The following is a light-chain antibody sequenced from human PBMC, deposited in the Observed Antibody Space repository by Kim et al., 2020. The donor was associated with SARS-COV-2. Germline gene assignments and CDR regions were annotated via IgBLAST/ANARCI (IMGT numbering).Light chain of an antibody. Sequence: QLVLTQSPSASASLGASVKLTCTLSSGHSSYAIAWHQQQPEKGPRYLMKLNSDGSHSKGDGIPDRFSGSSSGAERYLTITSLQSEDEADYCCQTWGCWVFGGGTKLTVL. CDR1: SGHSSYA. CDR3: QTWGCWV. J-gene: IGLJ3*02. V-gene: IGLV4-69*01. CDR2: LNSDGSH.